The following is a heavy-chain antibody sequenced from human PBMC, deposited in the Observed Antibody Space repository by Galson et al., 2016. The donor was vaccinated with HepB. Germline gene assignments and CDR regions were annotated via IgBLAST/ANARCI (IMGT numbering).Heavy chain of an antibody. CDR2: ISSSGNGI. J-gene: IGHJ4*02. CDR3: AKETSNGAQYYFDY. Sequence: SLRLSCAASGFTFSTYRMNWVRQAPGKGLEWVSYISSSGNGISYAGSVEGRFTISRDNGKNTLYLQMNSLRAEDTAVYYCAKETSNGAQYYFDYWGQGTLVSVSS. CDR1: GFTFSTYR. V-gene: IGHV3-48*01. D-gene: IGHD3-10*01.